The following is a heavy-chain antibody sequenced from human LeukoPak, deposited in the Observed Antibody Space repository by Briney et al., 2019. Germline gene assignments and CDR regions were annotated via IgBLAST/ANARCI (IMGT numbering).Heavy chain of an antibody. CDR2: INPNSGGT. J-gene: IGHJ4*02. V-gene: IGHV1-2*02. CDR3: ARDPCSGGSCYFGYYFDY. CDR1: GYTFTGYY. D-gene: IGHD2-15*01. Sequence: ASVKVSCKASGYTFTGYYMHWVRQAPGQGLEWMGWINPNSGGTNYAQKFQGRVTMTRDTSISTAYMELRRLRSDDTAVYYCARDPCSGGSCYFGYYFDYWGQGTLVTVSS.